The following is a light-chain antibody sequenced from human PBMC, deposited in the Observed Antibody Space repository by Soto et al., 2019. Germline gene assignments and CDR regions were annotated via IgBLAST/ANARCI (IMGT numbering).Light chain of an antibody. CDR2: GAS. CDR3: HHYET. Sequence: EIVLTQSPGTLSLSPGERAIFSCRASQSVSSTYLAWYQQKPGQAPRLLIYGASNRATGIPDRFSGSGSGTDFTLTVSSLEPEDFTVYYCHHYETFGQGTKVDIK. V-gene: IGKV3-20*01. CDR1: QSVSSTY. J-gene: IGKJ1*01.